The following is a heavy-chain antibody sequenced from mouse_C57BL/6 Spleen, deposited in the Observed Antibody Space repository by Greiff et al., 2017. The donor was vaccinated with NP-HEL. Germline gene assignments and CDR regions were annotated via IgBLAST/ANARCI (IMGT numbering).Heavy chain of an antibody. V-gene: IGHV1-15*01. D-gene: IGHD1-1*01. CDR3: TREHYGRGYAMDY. CDR2: IDPETGGT. CDR1: GYTFTDYE. J-gene: IGHJ4*01. Sequence: VKLQQSGAELVRPGASVTLSCKASGYTFTDYEMHWVKQTPVHGLEWIGAIDPETGGTAYNQKFKGKAMLTADKSSSTAYMELRSLTSEDSAGDYCTREHYGRGYAMDYWGQGTSVTVSS.